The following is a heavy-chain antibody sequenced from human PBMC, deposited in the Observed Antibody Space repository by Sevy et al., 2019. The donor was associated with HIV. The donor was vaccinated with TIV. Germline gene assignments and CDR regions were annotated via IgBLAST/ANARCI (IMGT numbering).Heavy chain of an antibody. D-gene: IGHD1-26*01. Sequence: GGCLRLSCAASGFSFNTYTFYWVRQAPGEGLEWISSISSSGVYEYYTDSVRGRFTISRDNAKNSLSLQMNGLRVEYTGVYYCARVRYSGGRGRADYWGQGTQVTVSS. V-gene: IGHV3-21*01. J-gene: IGHJ4*02. CDR2: ISSSGVYE. CDR3: ARVRYSGGRGRADY. CDR1: GFSFNTYT.